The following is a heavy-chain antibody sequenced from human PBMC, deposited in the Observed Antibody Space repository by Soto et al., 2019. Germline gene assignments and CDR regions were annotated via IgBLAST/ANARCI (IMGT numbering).Heavy chain of an antibody. D-gene: IGHD3-9*01. J-gene: IGHJ4*02. CDR3: ARVFPYDILPNRGLYDY. Sequence: QVQLVQSGAEVKKPGASVKVSCKASGYTFTSYGISWVRQAPGQGLEWMGWISAYNGNTNYAQKLQGRVTMTTDTSTSTAYMELRSLRSDDTAVYYCARVFPYDILPNRGLYDYWGQGTLVTVSS. CDR1: GYTFTSYG. CDR2: ISAYNGNT. V-gene: IGHV1-18*01.